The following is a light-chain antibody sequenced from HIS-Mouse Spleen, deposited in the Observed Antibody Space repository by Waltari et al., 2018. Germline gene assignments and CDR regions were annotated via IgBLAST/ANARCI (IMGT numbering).Light chain of an antibody. J-gene: IGLJ2*01. V-gene: IGLV2-8*01. Sequence: QSALTQPPSASGSPGQSVTISCTGPSSDVGGYNYVPWYQQHPGKAPKLMIYEVSKRPSGVPDRFSGSKSGKTASLTVSGLQAEDEADYYCSSYAGSNNFVVFGGGTKLTVL. CDR3: SSYAGSNNFVV. CDR1: SSDVGGYNY. CDR2: EVS.